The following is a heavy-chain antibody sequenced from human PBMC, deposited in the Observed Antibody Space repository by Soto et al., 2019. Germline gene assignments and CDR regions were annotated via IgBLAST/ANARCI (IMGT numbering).Heavy chain of an antibody. D-gene: IGHD3-16*01. J-gene: IGHJ6*02. Sequence: QVQLVQSGAEVKKPGSSVKVSCKASRGTFSSYAISWVRQAPGQGLEWMGGIIPIFGTANYAQKFQGRVTITADESTSTAYMELSSLRSEDTAVYYCARDPAGGPHYYYYGMDVWGQGTTVTVSS. CDR2: IIPIFGTA. CDR3: ARDPAGGPHYYYYGMDV. CDR1: RGTFSSYA. V-gene: IGHV1-69*01.